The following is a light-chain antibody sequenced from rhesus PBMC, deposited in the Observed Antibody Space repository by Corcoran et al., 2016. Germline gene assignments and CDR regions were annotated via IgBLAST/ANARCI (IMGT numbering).Light chain of an antibody. Sequence: QAALTQPRSVSGSPGQSVTISCTGTSSDIGGYNYVSWYQQHPGTAPKLMIYEVSKRPSGVSDRFSGFKSGNTASLTISGLQAEDEADYYCSSYAGSNTYIFGAGTRLIVL. J-gene: IGLJ1*01. CDR2: EVS. CDR3: SSYAGSNTYI. V-gene: IGLV2-32*02. CDR1: SSDIGGYNY.